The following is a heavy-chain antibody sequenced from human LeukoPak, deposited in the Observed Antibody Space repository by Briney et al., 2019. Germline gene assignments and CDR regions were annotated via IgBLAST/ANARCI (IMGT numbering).Heavy chain of an antibody. D-gene: IGHD2-8*01. CDR1: GYTFSSYY. CDR3: SRFGVVSMTNDAFDI. V-gene: IGHV1-46*01. CDR2: INPSGGST. Sequence: ASVKGSCKASGYTFSSYYMNWVRQAPGQGLERMGIINPSGGSTSYAQKFQGRVTMTRDMSTSTAYMELRSLRSDDTAVYYCSRFGVVSMTNDAFDIWGQGTMVTVSS. J-gene: IGHJ3*02.